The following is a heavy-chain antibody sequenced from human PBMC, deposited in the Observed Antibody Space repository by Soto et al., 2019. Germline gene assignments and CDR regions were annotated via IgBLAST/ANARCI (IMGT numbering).Heavy chain of an antibody. CDR2: ISGSGIST. J-gene: IGHJ6*02. CDR1: GFPFSTYP. D-gene: IGHD4-4*01. V-gene: IGHV3-23*01. CDR3: VKLPVTTASYYYFGMDV. Sequence: PGGSLRLSCAASGFPFSTYPMNWVRQVPGKGLEWVPGISGSGISTFYADSVKGRFTISRDNSKNTVYLQMNRLRAEDTALYYCVKLPVTTASYYYFGMDVWGQGTTVTVSS.